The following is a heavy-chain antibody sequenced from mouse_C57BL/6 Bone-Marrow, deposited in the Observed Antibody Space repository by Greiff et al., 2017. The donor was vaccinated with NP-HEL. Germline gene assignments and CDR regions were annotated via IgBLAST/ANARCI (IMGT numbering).Heavy chain of an antibody. Sequence: QVQLQQSGAELMKPGASVKLSCKATGYPFTGYWIEWVKQRPGHGLEWIGEILPGSGSTNYNEKFKGKATFTADTSSNTAYMQISSLTTEDSAIYYCARCAYGTQFAYWGQGTLVTVSA. CDR1: GYPFTGYW. V-gene: IGHV1-9*01. CDR3: ARCAYGTQFAY. CDR2: ILPGSGST. J-gene: IGHJ3*01. D-gene: IGHD1-1*01.